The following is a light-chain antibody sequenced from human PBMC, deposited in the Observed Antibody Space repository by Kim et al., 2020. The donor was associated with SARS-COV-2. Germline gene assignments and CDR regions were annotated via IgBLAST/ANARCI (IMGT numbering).Light chain of an antibody. CDR2: QDT. CDR3: QAWDSGTAVV. Sequence: SYELTQPPSVFVFPGQTASITCSGDKLGDKYAGWYQQKPGQSPVLVINQDTKRPSGIPERYSGSNSGNTATLTISGTQVMDEADYYCQAWDSGTAVVFGGETQLTIL. J-gene: IGLJ2*01. CDR1: KLGDKY. V-gene: IGLV3-1*01.